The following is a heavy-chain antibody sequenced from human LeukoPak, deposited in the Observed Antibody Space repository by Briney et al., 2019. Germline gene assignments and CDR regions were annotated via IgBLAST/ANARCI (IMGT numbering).Heavy chain of an antibody. Sequence: ASVKVSCKASGYIFTSCTMHWVRQAPGQRLEWMGRINAGNGNTKYSQNFQGRVTITRDTSASTAYMELSSLRSEGTAVYYCARDRTADGMFDNWGQGTLVTVSP. D-gene: IGHD6-13*01. V-gene: IGHV1-3*01. CDR1: GYIFTSCT. J-gene: IGHJ4*02. CDR3: ARDRTADGMFDN. CDR2: INAGNGNT.